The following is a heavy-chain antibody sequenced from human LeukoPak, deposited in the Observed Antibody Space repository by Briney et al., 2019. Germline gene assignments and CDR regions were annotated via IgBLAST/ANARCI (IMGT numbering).Heavy chain of an antibody. V-gene: IGHV4-39*01. J-gene: IGHJ4*02. D-gene: IGHD3-22*01. CDR1: GGSISSSSYY. CDR3: VHDSSGYYFDY. Sequence: KPSETLSLTCTVSGGSISSSSYYWGWIRQPPGKGLEWIGSIYYSGSTYYNPSLESRVTISVDTSKNQFSLRLSSVTAADTAVYYCVHDSSGYYFDYWGQGTLVTVPS. CDR2: IYYSGST.